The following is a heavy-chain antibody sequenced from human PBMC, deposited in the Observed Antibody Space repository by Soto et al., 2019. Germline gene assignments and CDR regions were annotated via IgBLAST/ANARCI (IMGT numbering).Heavy chain of an antibody. CDR1: RGLFSSYV. Sequence: GASVKVSCKAPRGLFSSYVFNWVRQAPGQGLEWMGGINPKLNIADHAQKFQGRVTITTDASTSTVYMELRSLRSDDTAVYYCARDVGYGLIAYWGQGTLVTVSS. V-gene: IGHV1-69*10. D-gene: IGHD5-18*01. J-gene: IGHJ4*02. CDR3: ARDVGYGLIAY. CDR2: INPKLNIA.